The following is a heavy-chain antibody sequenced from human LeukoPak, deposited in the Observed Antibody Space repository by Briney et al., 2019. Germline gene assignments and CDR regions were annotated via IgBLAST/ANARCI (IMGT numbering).Heavy chain of an antibody. CDR3: ARGPPGISHPLDY. Sequence: GGSLRLSCAASGFTFSSYAMSWVRQAPGKGLEWVGRTRNKPNGYTTEYAASVKGRFTFSRDDSKKSVYLQMNSLKAEDTAVYYCARGPPGISHPLDYWGQGTLVTVSS. D-gene: IGHD1-26*01. V-gene: IGHV3-72*01. J-gene: IGHJ4*02. CDR1: GFTFSSYA. CDR2: TRNKPNGYTT.